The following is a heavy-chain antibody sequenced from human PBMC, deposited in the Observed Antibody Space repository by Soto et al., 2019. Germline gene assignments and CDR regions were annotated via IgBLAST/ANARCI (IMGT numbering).Heavy chain of an antibody. J-gene: IGHJ6*02. CDR1: GYIFTCYH. V-gene: IGHV1-2*02. Sequence: ASVKVSCKASGYIFTCYHIHWVRQAPGRGLEWMGWINPNSGDTEYAQNFQGRVTMTRDTSLNLVYMEMSGLMSDDTAVYYCARDARGTRGFDEMDIWGQGTTVTVSS. CDR2: INPNSGDT. CDR3: ARDARGTRGFDEMDI. D-gene: IGHD3-9*01.